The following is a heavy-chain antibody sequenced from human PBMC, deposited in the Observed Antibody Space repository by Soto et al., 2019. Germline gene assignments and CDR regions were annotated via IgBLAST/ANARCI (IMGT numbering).Heavy chain of an antibody. CDR2: ISAYNGNT. V-gene: IGHV1-18*01. CDR3: ARSEIMVYAIPTHYGMDV. CDR1: GYTFTSYG. D-gene: IGHD2-8*01. J-gene: IGHJ6*02. Sequence: QVQLVQSGAEVKKPGASVKVSCKASGYTFTSYGISWVLQAPGKGLEWMGGISAYNGNTNYAQKLQGRVTMTTATSTSTAYMELRSLRSDDTAVYYCARSEIMVYAIPTHYGMDVWGQGTTVTVSS.